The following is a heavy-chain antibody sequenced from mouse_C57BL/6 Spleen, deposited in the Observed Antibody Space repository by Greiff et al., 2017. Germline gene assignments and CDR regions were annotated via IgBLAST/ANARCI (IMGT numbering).Heavy chain of an antibody. Sequence: VQLQQSGPGLVQPSQSLSITCTVSGFSLTSYGVHWVRQSAGKGLEWLGVIWRGGSTDYNAACMSRLSITQDNSKSQVFFKMNSLRADDSAIYSRAKEEGYCSRGYFDVWGTGTTVTVSS. V-gene: IGHV2-5*01. CDR2: IWRGGST. J-gene: IGHJ1*03. CDR1: GFSLTSYG. D-gene: IGHD1-1*01. CDR3: AKEEGYCSRGYFDV.